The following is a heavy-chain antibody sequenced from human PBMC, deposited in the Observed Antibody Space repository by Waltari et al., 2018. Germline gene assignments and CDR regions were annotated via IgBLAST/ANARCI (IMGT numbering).Heavy chain of an antibody. V-gene: IGHV4-4*07. CDR3: ATILVRWYYYMDV. Sequence: QVQLQESGPGLVKPSETLSLTCTVSGGSISSYYWSWIRQPAGKGLEWIGRIYTSGSTYYNPSLKSRVTISVDTSKNQFSLKLSSVTAADTAVYYCATILVRWYYYMDVWGKGTTVTVSS. CDR1: GGSISSYY. CDR2: IYTSGST. J-gene: IGHJ6*03. D-gene: IGHD2-15*01.